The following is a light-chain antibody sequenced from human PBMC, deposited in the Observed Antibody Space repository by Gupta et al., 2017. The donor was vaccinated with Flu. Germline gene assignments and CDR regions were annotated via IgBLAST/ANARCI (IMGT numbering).Light chain of an antibody. CDR3: ASCIDARIRPV. CDR2: DNN. Sequence: VSLPCSGGSSSSGSATVDWYQQDPGMAPRLLIFDNNQRPAGVPGRFSGSKSGTSASLPISGLQPEDEGDYYCASCIDARIRPVFGAGTKLLVL. V-gene: IGLV1-44*01. CDR1: SSSSGSAT. J-gene: IGLJ2*01.